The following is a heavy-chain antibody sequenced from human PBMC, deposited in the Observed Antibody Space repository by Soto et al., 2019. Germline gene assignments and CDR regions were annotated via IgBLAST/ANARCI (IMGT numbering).Heavy chain of an antibody. CDR3: ARRERAAGTDWWFDP. CDR2: IYYTGST. Sequence: SETLSLTCTVSGGSIISSNYYWAWIRQPPGTGLEWIGTIYYTGSTYYNPSLKSRITMSVDTSKSQLSLTLSSVTAADTAVYYCARRERAAGTDWWFDPWGQGTLVTVS. J-gene: IGHJ5*02. V-gene: IGHV4-39*01. D-gene: IGHD6-13*01. CDR1: GGSIISSNYY.